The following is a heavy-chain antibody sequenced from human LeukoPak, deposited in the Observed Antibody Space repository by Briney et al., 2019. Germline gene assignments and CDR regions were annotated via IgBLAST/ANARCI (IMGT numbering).Heavy chain of an antibody. Sequence: GGSLRLSCVASGFKFNTYWMHWVRQVPGKGLMSVSRIKTDGTYTNYAGSVKGRFTISRDNAKNTLYLQMNSLRVEDAAVYYCVRDRGWNIDLWGQGTLVTVSS. D-gene: IGHD1/OR15-1a*01. J-gene: IGHJ5*02. CDR3: VRDRGWNIDL. V-gene: IGHV3-74*01. CDR2: IKTDGTYT. CDR1: GFKFNTYW.